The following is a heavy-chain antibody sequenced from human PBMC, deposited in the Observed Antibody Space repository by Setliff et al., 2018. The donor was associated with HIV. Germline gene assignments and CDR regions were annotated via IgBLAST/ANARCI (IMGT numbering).Heavy chain of an antibody. Sequence: ASVKVSCKASGYSFTGYYMHWVRQAPGQGLEWMGWMNPSTGGTRFAQKFQGRVTMTRDTFITTAYMELSSLRSDDTAVYYCARIGESPPHSSSWYYWGQGTLVTVSS. CDR1: GYSFTGYY. J-gene: IGHJ4*02. CDR3: ARIGESPPHSSSWYY. CDR2: MNPSTGGT. D-gene: IGHD6-13*01. V-gene: IGHV1-2*02.